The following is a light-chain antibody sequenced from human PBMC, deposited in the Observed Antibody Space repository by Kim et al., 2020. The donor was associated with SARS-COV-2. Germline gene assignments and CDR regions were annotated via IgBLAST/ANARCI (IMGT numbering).Light chain of an antibody. V-gene: IGLV3-1*01. CDR2: EDS. CDR3: QAWDSSTGV. J-gene: IGLJ3*02. Sequence: SYELTQPPSVSVPPGQTASITCSGDKLGDKYVCWYQQKPGQSPVVVIYEDSKRPSGIPERFSGSNSGNTATLTISGTQAMDEADYYCQAWDSSTGVFGGGTQLTVL. CDR1: KLGDKY.